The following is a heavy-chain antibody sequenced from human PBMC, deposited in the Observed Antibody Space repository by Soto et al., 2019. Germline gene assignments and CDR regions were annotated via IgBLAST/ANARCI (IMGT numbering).Heavy chain of an antibody. D-gene: IGHD1-26*01. V-gene: IGHV1-2*04. CDR3: ARTNRGSYQFVYFQH. Sequence: GASVKVSCKASGYTFTGYYMHWVRQAPGQGLEWMGWINPNSGGTNYAQKFQGWVTMTRDTSMSTAYMELRRLRSDDTAVYCCARTNRGSYQFVYFQHWGQGTQVTVSS. CDR1: GYTFTGYY. CDR2: INPNSGGT. J-gene: IGHJ1*01.